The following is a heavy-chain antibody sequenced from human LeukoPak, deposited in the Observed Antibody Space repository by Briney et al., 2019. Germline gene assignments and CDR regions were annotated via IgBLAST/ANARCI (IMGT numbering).Heavy chain of an antibody. CDR3: ARDRAEYGDCVVGRYFDL. J-gene: IGHJ2*01. D-gene: IGHD4-17*01. V-gene: IGHV3-21*01. CDR2: ISSSSSYI. Sequence: GGSLRLSCAASGFTFSSYSINWVRQAPGKGLEWVSSISSSSSYIYYADSVKGRFTNSRGNAKNSLYLQMNSLRAEDTAVYYCARDRAEYGDCVVGRYFDLWGRGTLVTVSS. CDR1: GFTFSSYS.